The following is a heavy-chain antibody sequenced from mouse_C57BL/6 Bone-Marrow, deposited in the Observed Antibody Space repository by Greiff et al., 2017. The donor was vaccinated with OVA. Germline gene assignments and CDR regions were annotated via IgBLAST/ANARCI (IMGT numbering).Heavy chain of an antibody. CDR2: IRNKANGYTT. CDR1: GFTFTDYY. J-gene: IGHJ4*01. Sequence: EVHLVESGGGLVQPGGSLSLSCAASGFTFTDYYMSWVRQPPGKALEWLGFIRNKANGYTTEYSASVKGRFTISRDNSQSILYLQMNALRAEDSATYYCARFGDGYLYAMDYWGQGTSVTVSS. D-gene: IGHD2-3*01. V-gene: IGHV7-3*01. CDR3: ARFGDGYLYAMDY.